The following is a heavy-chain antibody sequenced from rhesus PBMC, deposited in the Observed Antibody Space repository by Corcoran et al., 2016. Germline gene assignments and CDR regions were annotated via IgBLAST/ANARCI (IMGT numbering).Heavy chain of an antibody. Sequence: EVQLVESGGGLATPGWSMRLSCAASGFTFRDSYMHWVRQDSGKGLEWVSRISNGGGSTWDADSVKGRFTISRENAKNTLYLQMDSLRAEDTAVYYCARDYYSGSYYCDYWGQGVLVTVSS. D-gene: IGHD3-16*01. CDR3: ARDYYSGSYYCDY. J-gene: IGHJ4*01. CDR1: GFTFRDSY. V-gene: IGHV3-59*01. CDR2: ISNGGGST.